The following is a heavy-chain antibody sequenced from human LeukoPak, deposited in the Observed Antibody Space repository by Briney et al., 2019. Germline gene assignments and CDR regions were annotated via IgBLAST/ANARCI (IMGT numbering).Heavy chain of an antibody. J-gene: IGHJ4*02. D-gene: IGHD3-10*01. CDR2: IYYSGST. V-gene: IGHV4-39*01. CDR1: GGSISSSSYY. Sequence: PSETLSLTCTVSGGSISSSSYYWGWIRQPPGKGLEWIGSIYYSGSTYYNPSLKSRVTISVDTSKNQFSLKLSSVTAADTAVYYCASGSPHMVRGVSPLDYWGQGTLVTVSS. CDR3: ASGSPHMVRGVSPLDY.